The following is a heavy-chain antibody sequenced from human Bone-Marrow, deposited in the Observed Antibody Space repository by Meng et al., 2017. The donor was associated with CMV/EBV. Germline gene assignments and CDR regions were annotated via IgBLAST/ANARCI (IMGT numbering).Heavy chain of an antibody. CDR1: GYTFTGYY. Sequence: ASVKVSCKASGYTFTGYYMHWVRQAPGQGLEWMGWINPNSGGTNYAQKFQGRVTMTRETSISTAYMELSRLRSDDTAVYYCATIPDIVVVPAAISLGSDYWGQGTRVTVSS. CDR3: ATIPDIVVVPAAISLGSDY. J-gene: IGHJ4*02. D-gene: IGHD2-2*01. V-gene: IGHV1-2*02. CDR2: INPNSGGT.